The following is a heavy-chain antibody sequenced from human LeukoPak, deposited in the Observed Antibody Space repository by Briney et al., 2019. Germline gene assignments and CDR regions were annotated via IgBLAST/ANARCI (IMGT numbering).Heavy chain of an antibody. CDR2: VYSNGNT. CDR3: ARDFSSKNWFDT. J-gene: IGHJ5*02. D-gene: IGHD2/OR15-2a*01. CDR1: GDSVSTYS. Sequence: SDTLSLTCTVFGDSVSTYSWSWIRQPAGEGLEWIGRVYSNGNTNYNPSLKSRVTLSTDRSKNQVSLKLTSVTAADTATYYCARDFSSKNWFDTWGQGTLVTVSS. V-gene: IGHV4-4*07.